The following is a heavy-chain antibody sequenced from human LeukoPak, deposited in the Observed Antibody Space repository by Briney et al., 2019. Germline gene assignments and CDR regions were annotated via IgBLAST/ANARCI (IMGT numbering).Heavy chain of an antibody. CDR3: ARENYGNFDY. J-gene: IGHJ4*02. V-gene: IGHV3-11*01. Sequence: GGSLRLSCAASGFSFRDYYMSWIRQAPGRGLEWLSYISSNGRALYYADSVKGRFTISRDNAKNSLFLQLNSLTAEDTAVYYCARENYGNFDYWGQGTLVTVSS. CDR2: ISSNGRAL. CDR1: GFSFRDYY. D-gene: IGHD3-10*01.